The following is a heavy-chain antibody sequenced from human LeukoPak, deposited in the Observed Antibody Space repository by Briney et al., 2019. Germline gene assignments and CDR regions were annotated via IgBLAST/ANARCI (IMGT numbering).Heavy chain of an antibody. Sequence: ASVNVSCKASGGTFSSYAISWVRQAPGQGLEWMGGIIPIFGTANYAQKFQGRVTITADESTSTAYMELNSLRAEDTAVYYCASLDCSSTSCYLPYDAFDIWGQGTMVTVSS. D-gene: IGHD2-2*01. CDR1: GGTFSSYA. J-gene: IGHJ3*02. CDR2: IIPIFGTA. CDR3: ASLDCSSTSCYLPYDAFDI. V-gene: IGHV1-69*13.